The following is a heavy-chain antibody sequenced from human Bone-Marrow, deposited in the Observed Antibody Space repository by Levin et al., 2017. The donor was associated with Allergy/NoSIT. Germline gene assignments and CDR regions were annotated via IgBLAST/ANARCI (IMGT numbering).Heavy chain of an antibody. Sequence: SQTLSLTCTVSGGSISSGSYYWSWIRQPAGKGLEWIGRIYTSGSTNYNPSLKSRVTISVDTSKNQFSLKLSSVTAADTAVYYCARTSSGSYLSYDYDYMDVWGKGTTVTVSS. D-gene: IGHD3-10*01. CDR1: GGSISSGSYY. J-gene: IGHJ6*03. CDR3: ARTSSGSYLSYDYDYMDV. CDR2: IYTSGST. V-gene: IGHV4-61*02.